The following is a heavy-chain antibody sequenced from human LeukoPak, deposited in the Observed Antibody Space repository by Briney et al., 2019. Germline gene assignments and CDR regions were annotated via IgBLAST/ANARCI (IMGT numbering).Heavy chain of an antibody. Sequence: SGGSLRLYCAASGFTFSSYAMSWVRQAPGKGLEWVSAFSGSGGGTYYADSVKGRFTISRDNSKNTLYLQMNSLRAEDTAVYYCAKGPYYYDSSGLNDAFDIWGQGTMVTVSS. CDR3: AKGPYYYDSSGLNDAFDI. CDR2: FSGSGGGT. D-gene: IGHD3-22*01. CDR1: GFTFSSYA. V-gene: IGHV3-23*01. J-gene: IGHJ3*02.